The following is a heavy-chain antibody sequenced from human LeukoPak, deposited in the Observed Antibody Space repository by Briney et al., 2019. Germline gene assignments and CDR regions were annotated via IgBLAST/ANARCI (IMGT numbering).Heavy chain of an antibody. CDR3: ARTDAPTLSGSHSYYFDY. D-gene: IGHD3-10*01. CDR1: GYTFTSYG. CDR2: ISAYNGNT. J-gene: IGHJ4*02. V-gene: IGHV1-18*01. Sequence: ASVKVSCKASGYTFTSYGISWVRQAPGQGLEWMGWISAYNGNTNYAQKLQGRVTMTTDTSTSTAYMELRSLGSDDTAVYYCARTDAPTLSGSHSYYFDYWGQGTLVAVSS.